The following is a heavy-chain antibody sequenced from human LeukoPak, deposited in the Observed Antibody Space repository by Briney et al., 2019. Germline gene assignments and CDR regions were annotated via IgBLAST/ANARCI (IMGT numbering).Heavy chain of an antibody. CDR2: IWHDGSNK. Sequence: GRSLRLSCAVSGFSFSNYGMHWVRQAPGKGLEWVALIWHDGSNKYYADSVKGRFTISRDNSKNTLYLQMNTLRAEDTAVYYCAKARGAATYYYYYMDVWGKGTTVTVYS. D-gene: IGHD1-26*01. CDR1: GFSFSNYG. J-gene: IGHJ6*03. V-gene: IGHV3-33*06. CDR3: AKARGAATYYYYYMDV.